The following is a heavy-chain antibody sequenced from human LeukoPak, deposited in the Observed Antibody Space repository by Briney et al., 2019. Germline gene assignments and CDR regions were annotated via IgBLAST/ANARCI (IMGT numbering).Heavy chain of an antibody. CDR2: IYYSGST. J-gene: IGHJ4*02. V-gene: IGHV4-39*07. CDR3: ASPRGSSWYYFDY. D-gene: IGHD6-13*01. Sequence: SETLSLTCTVSGGSISSSGYYWGWIRQPPGKGLEWIGSIYYSGSTYYNPSLKSRVTISVDTSKNQFSLKLSSVTAADTAVYYCASPRGSSWYYFDYWGQGTLVTVSS. CDR1: GGSISSSGYY.